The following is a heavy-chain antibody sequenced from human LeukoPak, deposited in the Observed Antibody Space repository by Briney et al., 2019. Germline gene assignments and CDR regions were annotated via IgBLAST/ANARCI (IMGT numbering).Heavy chain of an antibody. Sequence: QPGRSLRLSCAASGFTFSRYGMHWVRQAPGKGLEWVAVISSDGSIKYYADSVKGRFTISRDNSKNTLYLQMNSLKAEDTAVYYCAKFGYCSSTSCPGDYWGQGTLVTVSS. J-gene: IGHJ4*02. V-gene: IGHV3-30*18. CDR1: GFTFSRYG. CDR3: AKFGYCSSTSCPGDY. D-gene: IGHD2-2*03. CDR2: ISSDGSIK.